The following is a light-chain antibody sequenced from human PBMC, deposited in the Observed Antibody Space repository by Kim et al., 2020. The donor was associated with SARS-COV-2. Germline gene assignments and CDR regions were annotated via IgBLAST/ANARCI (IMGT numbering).Light chain of an antibody. Sequence: SPGERATSYCRASQTVGRSLAWYQQRPGQAPRLLISGASIRATGIPARFSGSGSGTDFNLTISGLQSDDFAVYYCQQYLDWPPWTFGQGTKVDIK. CDR3: QQYLDWPPWT. J-gene: IGKJ1*01. CDR2: GAS. V-gene: IGKV3-15*01. CDR1: QTVGRS.